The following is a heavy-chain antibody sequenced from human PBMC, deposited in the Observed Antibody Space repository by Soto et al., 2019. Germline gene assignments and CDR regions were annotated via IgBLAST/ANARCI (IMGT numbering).Heavy chain of an antibody. J-gene: IGHJ4*02. CDR3: AKKYYYDSSGYYYFGSFSTDY. Sequence: GGSLRLSCAASGFTFSSYAMSWVRQAPGKGLEWVSAISGSGGSTYYADSVKGRFTIPRDNSKNTLYLQMNSLRAEDTAVYYCAKKYYYDSSGYYYFGSFSTDYWGQGTLVTVSS. D-gene: IGHD3-22*01. CDR2: ISGSGGST. V-gene: IGHV3-23*01. CDR1: GFTFSSYA.